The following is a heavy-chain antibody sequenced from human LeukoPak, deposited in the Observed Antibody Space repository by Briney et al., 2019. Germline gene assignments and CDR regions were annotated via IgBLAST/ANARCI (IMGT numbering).Heavy chain of an antibody. D-gene: IGHD6-13*01. V-gene: IGHV1-18*01. Sequence: ASVKVSCKASGGTFSSYAISWVRQAPGQGLEWMGWISAYNGNTNYAQKLQGRVTMTTDTSTSTAYMELRSLRSDDTAVYYCARSGQQLVLGYYYYGMDVWGQGTTVTVSS. CDR1: GGTFSSYA. J-gene: IGHJ6*02. CDR3: ARSGQQLVLGYYYYGMDV. CDR2: ISAYNGNT.